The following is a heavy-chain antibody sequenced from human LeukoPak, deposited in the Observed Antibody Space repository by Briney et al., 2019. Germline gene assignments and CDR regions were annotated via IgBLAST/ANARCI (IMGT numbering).Heavy chain of an antibody. V-gene: IGHV3-43*02. CDR3: AKAVGYSYGVDFDY. CDR2: ISGDGGST. Sequence: GGSLRLSXAASGFTFDDYAMHWVRQAPGKGLEWVSLISGDGGSTYYADSVKGRFTISRDNSKTSLYLQMNSLRTEDTALYYCAKAVGYSYGVDFDYWGQGTLVTVPS. D-gene: IGHD5-18*01. CDR1: GFTFDDYA. J-gene: IGHJ4*02.